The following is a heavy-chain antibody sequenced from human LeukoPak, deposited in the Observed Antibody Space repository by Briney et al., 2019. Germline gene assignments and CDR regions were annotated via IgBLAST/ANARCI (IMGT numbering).Heavy chain of an antibody. CDR3: ARDRPTGASRIFVVQ. CDR2: MSSGSRYI. D-gene: IGHD2-15*01. V-gene: IGHV3-21*06. CDR1: GFTFTTYA. Sequence: PGGSLRLSCTASGFTFTTYAMTWVRQAPGKGLEWISSMSSGSRYIYCADSVRGRFTISRDNTRNSLYLAMNNLRAEDTAIYYCARDRPTGASRIFVVQWGQGTPVTVSS. J-gene: IGHJ4*02.